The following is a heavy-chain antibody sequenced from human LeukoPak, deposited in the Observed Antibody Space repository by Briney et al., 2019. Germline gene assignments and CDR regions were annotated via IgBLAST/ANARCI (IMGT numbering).Heavy chain of an antibody. D-gene: IGHD3-22*01. CDR1: GDSFSSSSSS. V-gene: IGHV4-39*01. CDR2: VYHSGST. J-gene: IGHJ6*03. Sequence: PSETLSLTCTVSGDSFSSSSSSWGWIRQPPEKGLESIGNVYHSGSTYYNPSLMSRVTISVDTSKKQFSLKLSSVTAADTAVYYCVRLYDSGGLYFYYYMDVWGKGTTVTVSS. CDR3: VRLYDSGGLYFYYYMDV.